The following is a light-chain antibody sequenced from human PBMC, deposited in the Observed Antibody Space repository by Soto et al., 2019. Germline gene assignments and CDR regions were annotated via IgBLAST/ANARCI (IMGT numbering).Light chain of an antibody. CDR2: GAS. CDR3: QHYGSSLWT. V-gene: IGKV3-20*01. Sequence: EVVLSQSPGTLSLSPGERVTLSCRASQTVYSRYLAWYQQKPGQAPQLLIYGASSRATGIPDRFSGSGSGTDFTLTISRLEPEDFAVYYCQHYGSSLWTFGQGTKVEIK. J-gene: IGKJ1*01. CDR1: QTVYSRY.